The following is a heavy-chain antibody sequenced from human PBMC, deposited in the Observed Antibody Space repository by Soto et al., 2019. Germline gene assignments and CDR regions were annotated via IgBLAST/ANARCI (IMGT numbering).Heavy chain of an antibody. CDR2: IYYSGST. D-gene: IGHD3-10*01. J-gene: IGHJ5*01. CDR1: GGSIGSGDYY. CDR3: ARAQGSGFLVS. V-gene: IGHV4-30-4*01. Sequence: QVQLQESGPGLVKPSQTLSLTCTVSGGSIGSGDYYWSWIRQPPGKGLEWIGDIYYSGSTYYNPSLKSRVTISVDTSKNQLSLKMSSVTAADTAVYYRARAQGSGFLVSWGQGTIVTVSS.